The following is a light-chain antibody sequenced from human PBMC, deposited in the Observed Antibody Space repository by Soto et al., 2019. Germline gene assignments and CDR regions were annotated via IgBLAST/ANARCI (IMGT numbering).Light chain of an antibody. Sequence: EIVLTQSPGTLSLSPGERATLSCRASQSISGSLLAWYQQKAGQAPRLLIYGAFSRATGIPDRFSGSGSGTDFTFIISRLEPEDFAVYYCHQYGNIPHTFGQGTKLETK. J-gene: IGKJ2*01. CDR3: HQYGNIPHT. V-gene: IGKV3-20*01. CDR2: GAF. CDR1: QSISGSL.